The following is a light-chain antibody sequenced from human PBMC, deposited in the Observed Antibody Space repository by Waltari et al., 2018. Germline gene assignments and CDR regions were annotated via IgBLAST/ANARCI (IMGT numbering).Light chain of an antibody. CDR2: DVY. J-gene: IGKJ4*01. CDR3: QQRSTWPPS. V-gene: IGKV3-11*01. CDR1: QSVSIY. Sequence: EIVLTQSPATLSLSPGERATLSCRASQSVSIYLAGYQQKPGQSPTLLIYDVYKRAPGIPARISGSGSGTDFTLTISSLEPEDFAVYYCQQRSTWPPSFGGGTKVEIK.